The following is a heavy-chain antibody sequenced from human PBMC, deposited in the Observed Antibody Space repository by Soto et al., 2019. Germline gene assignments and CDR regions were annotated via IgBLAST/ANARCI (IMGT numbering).Heavy chain of an antibody. CDR3: ATHGGSYHGFPYYYYYMDV. V-gene: IGHV3-66*01. J-gene: IGHJ6*03. CDR2: IYSGGST. CDR1: GFTVSSNY. D-gene: IGHD2-15*01. Sequence: GGSLRLSCAASGFTVSSNYMSWVRQAPGKGLEWVSVIYSGGSTYYADSVKGRFTISRDNSKNTLYLQMNSLRAEDTAVYYCATHGGSYHGFPYYYYYMDVWGKGTTVTVSS.